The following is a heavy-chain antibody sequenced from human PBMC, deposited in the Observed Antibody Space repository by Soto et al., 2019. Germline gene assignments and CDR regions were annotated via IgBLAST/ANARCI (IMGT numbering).Heavy chain of an antibody. CDR2: TRSKSYGETA. CDR3: TRSSTVGSLDY. V-gene: IGHV3-49*03. J-gene: IGHJ4*02. CDR1: GFTLSDYD. D-gene: IGHD3-10*01. Sequence: GGSLRLSCRTSGFTLSDYDMSWFRQAPGKGLEWVGFTRSKSYGETAESAASVKGRFTVSRDDSKTIAYLQMNNLKTEDTAVYYCTRSSTVGSLDYWGQGTLVTVSS.